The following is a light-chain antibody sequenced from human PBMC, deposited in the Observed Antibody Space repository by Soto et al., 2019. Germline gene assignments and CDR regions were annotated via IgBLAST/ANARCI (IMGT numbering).Light chain of an antibody. J-gene: IGKJ2*01. Sequence: EIVLTQSRATLSLSPGERATLSCRASQSVSSYLAWYQQKPGQAPRLLIYDASNRATGIPARFSGSGSGTDFTLTISSLEPEDFAVYYCQQRSNWPRTFGQGTKLEIK. V-gene: IGKV3-11*01. CDR3: QQRSNWPRT. CDR1: QSVSSY. CDR2: DAS.